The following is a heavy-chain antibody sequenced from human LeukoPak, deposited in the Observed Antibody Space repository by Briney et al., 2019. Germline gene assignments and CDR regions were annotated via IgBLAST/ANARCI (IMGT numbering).Heavy chain of an antibody. CDR1: GGSISSYY. J-gene: IGHJ4*02. D-gene: IGHD3-10*01. CDR3: ARDYGP. CDR2: IYYSGST. Sequence: SETLSLTCTVSGGSISSYYWSWIRQPPGKGLEWIGYIYYSGSTNYNPSLKSRVTISVDTSKNQFSLKLSSVTAADTAVYYCARDYGPWGQGTLVTVSS. V-gene: IGHV4-59*01.